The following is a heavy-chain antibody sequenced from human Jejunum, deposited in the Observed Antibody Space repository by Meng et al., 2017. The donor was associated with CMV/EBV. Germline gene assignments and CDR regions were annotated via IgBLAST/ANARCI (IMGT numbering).Heavy chain of an antibody. D-gene: IGHD2-2*01. V-gene: IGHV3-7*01. CDR3: ARNYPRNCASINCPGAYDI. CDR2: INFDGSVE. J-gene: IGHJ3*02. CDR1: SNYW. Sequence: SNYWMTWVRNFPGKGLEWVANINFDGSVEYYVDSVRGRFTIARDNAKNSLSLQMNSLRAEDTAVYYCARNYPRNCASINCPGAYDIWGQGTVVTVSS.